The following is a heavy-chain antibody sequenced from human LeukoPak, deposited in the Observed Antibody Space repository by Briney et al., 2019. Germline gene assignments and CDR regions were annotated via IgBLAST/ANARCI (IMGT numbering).Heavy chain of an antibody. V-gene: IGHV3-23*01. J-gene: IGHJ4*02. CDR1: GFTFRSYA. CDR3: AKAMTSSTYYFDS. CDR2: ISLNDGST. Sequence: GGSLRLSCTASGFTFRSYAMNWVRQAPGKGLEWVSVISLNDGSTYYADSVRGRFTISRDNSKNTLFLQMNGMRAEDTAIYYCAKAMTSSTYYFDSWGQGTLVTVSS. D-gene: IGHD3-9*01.